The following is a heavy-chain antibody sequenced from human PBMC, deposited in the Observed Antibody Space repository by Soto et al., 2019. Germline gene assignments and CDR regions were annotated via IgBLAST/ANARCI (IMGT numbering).Heavy chain of an antibody. D-gene: IGHD6-19*01. Sequence: SVKVSCKASGYTFTSYGISWVRQAPGQGLEWMGGISPINGKTNYAQKLQGRVTITADESTSTAYMELSSLRSEDTAVYYCARDTRYSSGWSPYYFDYWGQGTLVTVSS. CDR1: GYTFTSYG. CDR2: ISPINGKT. CDR3: ARDTRYSSGWSPYYFDY. J-gene: IGHJ4*02. V-gene: IGHV1-69*13.